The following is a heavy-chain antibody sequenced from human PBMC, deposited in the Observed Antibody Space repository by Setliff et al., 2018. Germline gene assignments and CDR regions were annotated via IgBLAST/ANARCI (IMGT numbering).Heavy chain of an antibody. CDR1: GVTFDDYA. D-gene: IGHD3-10*01. J-gene: IGHJ6*02. V-gene: IGHV3-9*01. CDR3: AKGPPYYYGSGSYYKPPLYYYGMDV. Sequence: GGSLRLSCAASGVTFDDYAMHWVRQAPGKGLEWVSGISWNSGSIGYADSVKGRFTISRDNAKNSLYLQMNSLRAEDTALYYCAKGPPYYYGSGSYYKPPLYYYGMDVWGQGTTVTVSS. CDR2: ISWNSGSI.